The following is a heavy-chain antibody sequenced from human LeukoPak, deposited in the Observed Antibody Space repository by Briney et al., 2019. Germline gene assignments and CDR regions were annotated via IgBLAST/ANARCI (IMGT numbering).Heavy chain of an antibody. CDR1: GFSFSSYA. Sequence: GGSLRLSCGASGFSFSSYAMSWVRQAPGKGLEGVSSISGSGENTYYTDSVKGRFTISRDNFKSTLYLQMNSLRAEDTAVCYCGKDRPNYYHSSGHYYRQNGDYWGQGTLVTVSS. CDR2: ISGSGENT. V-gene: IGHV3-23*01. J-gene: IGHJ4*02. D-gene: IGHD3-22*01. CDR3: GKDRPNYYHSSGHYYRQNGDY.